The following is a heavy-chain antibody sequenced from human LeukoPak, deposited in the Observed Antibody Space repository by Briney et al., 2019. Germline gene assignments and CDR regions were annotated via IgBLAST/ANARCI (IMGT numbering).Heavy chain of an antibody. CDR2: IYYSGST. V-gene: IGHV4-59*01. CDR1: GGSISSYY. Sequence: SETLSLTCTVSGGSISSYYWSWIRQPPGKGLEWIGYIYYSGSTNYNPSLKSRVTISVDTSKNQFSLKLSSVTAADTAVYYCARDPGKQQLHDWGQGTLVTVSS. J-gene: IGHJ4*02. CDR3: ARDPGKQQLHD. D-gene: IGHD6-13*01.